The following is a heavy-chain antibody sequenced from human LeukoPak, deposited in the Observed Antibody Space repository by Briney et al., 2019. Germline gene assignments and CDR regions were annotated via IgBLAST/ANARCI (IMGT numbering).Heavy chain of an antibody. CDR3: AKDLGGSATTV. CDR1: GFTFEDHV. CDR2: ISWSGDRM. D-gene: IGHD2-2*01. V-gene: IGHV3-9*01. Sequence: PGGSLRLSWAASGFTFEDHVMHWVRQAPGKGLEWVSSISWSGDRMGYADAVKGRFTISRDNAKNSLFLQMNSLRVEDTALYYCAKDLGGSATTVWGQGTLVTVSS. J-gene: IGHJ4*02.